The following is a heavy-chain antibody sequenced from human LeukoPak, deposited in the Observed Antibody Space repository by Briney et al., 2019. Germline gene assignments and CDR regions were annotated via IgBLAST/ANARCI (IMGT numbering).Heavy chain of an antibody. Sequence: PSETLSLTCAVPGGSISRCGFSRDWIPQPQGKGLEWVGYIYRNGSPYYNPSLKSRVTISVDRSKTQFPLKLSSVTAADTAVYYCDRAKGIKGVWNYGFGNWFDPWGQGTLDTVSS. CDR1: GGSISRCGFS. CDR3: DRAKGIKGVWNYGFGNWFDP. J-gene: IGHJ5*02. CDR2: IYRNGSP. D-gene: IGHD1-7*01. V-gene: IGHV4-30-2*01.